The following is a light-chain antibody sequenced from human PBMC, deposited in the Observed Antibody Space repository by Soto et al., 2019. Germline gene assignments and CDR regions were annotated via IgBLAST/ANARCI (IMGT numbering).Light chain of an antibody. V-gene: IGKV1-5*01. J-gene: IGKJ1*01. CDR2: DAS. CDR3: QQYNSLWT. Sequence: DIQMTQSPSTLSASVGDRVTITCRASQSISSWLAWYQQKPGKAPKVLIYDASSLESGVPSRFSGSGSGTEITLTTSSLQPDDFATYYCQQYNSLWTFGQGTKVDIK. CDR1: QSISSW.